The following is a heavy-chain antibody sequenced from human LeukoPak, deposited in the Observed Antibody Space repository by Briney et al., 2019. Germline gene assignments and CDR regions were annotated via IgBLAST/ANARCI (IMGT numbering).Heavy chain of an antibody. CDR1: GFTFSSYA. V-gene: IGHV3-23*01. J-gene: IGHJ4*02. Sequence: AGGSLXLSCAASGFTFSSYAMSWVRQAPGKGLEWVSAISGSGGSTYYADSVKGRFTISRDNSKNTLYLQMNSLRAEDTAVYYCARSPKMSIAARPGGYFDYWGQGTLVTVSS. CDR2: ISGSGGST. CDR3: ARSPKMSIAARPGGYFDY. D-gene: IGHD6-6*01.